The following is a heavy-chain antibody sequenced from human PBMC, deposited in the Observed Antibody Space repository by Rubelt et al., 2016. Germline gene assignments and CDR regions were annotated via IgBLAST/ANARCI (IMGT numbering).Heavy chain of an antibody. V-gene: IGHV1-18*01. CDR2: INAGNGNT. CDR1: GYTFTTYG. J-gene: IGHJ5*02. CDR3: ARDPVLLWFGELNNWFDP. D-gene: IGHD3-10*01. Sequence: QVQLVQSGAEVKKPGASVKVSCKASGYTFTTYGISWVRQAPGQGLEWMGWINAGNGNTKYSQKFQGRVTITRDTSASTAYMELGSLRSEDTAVYYCARDPVLLWFGELNNWFDPWGQGTLVTVSS.